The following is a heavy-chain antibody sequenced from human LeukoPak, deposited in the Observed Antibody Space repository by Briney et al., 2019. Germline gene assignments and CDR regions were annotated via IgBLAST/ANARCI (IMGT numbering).Heavy chain of an antibody. CDR2: IYYSGST. D-gene: IGHD5-12*01. CDR3: ARDWGYGKNWFDP. Sequence: SETLSLTCTVSGGSISSSSYYWGWIRQPPGKGLEWIGSIYYSGSTYYNPSLKSRVTISVDTSKNQFSLKLSSVTAADTAVYYCARDWGYGKNWFDPWGLGALVTVSS. V-gene: IGHV4-39*07. J-gene: IGHJ5*02. CDR1: GGSISSSSYY.